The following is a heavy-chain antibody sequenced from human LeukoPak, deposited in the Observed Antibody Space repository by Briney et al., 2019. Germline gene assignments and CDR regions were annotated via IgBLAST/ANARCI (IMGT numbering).Heavy chain of an antibody. CDR2: IHSSGRT. Sequence: SETLSLTCTVSGGSISGDYWSWIRQPAGKGLEWIGRIHSSGRTDYNPSLKSRVTMSVDTSKNRFSLKLNSVTAADTAVYYCARGPHYALGIYFDYWGQGTLVTVSS. V-gene: IGHV4-4*07. CDR1: GGSISGDY. J-gene: IGHJ4*02. CDR3: ARGPHYALGIYFDY. D-gene: IGHD7-27*01.